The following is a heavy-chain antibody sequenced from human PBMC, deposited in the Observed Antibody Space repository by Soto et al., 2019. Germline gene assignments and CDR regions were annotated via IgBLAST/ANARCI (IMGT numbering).Heavy chain of an antibody. CDR1: GFTFSSYA. V-gene: IGHV3-30-3*01. D-gene: IGHD5-12*01. Sequence: QVQLVESGGGVVQPGRSLRLSCAASGFTFSSYAMHWVRQAPGKGLEWVAVISYDGSNKYYADSVKGRFTISRDNSKNTLYLQMNSLRDEDMAVYYCASYSGYDTNASDAFDIWGKGTMVTVSS. CDR2: ISYDGSNK. J-gene: IGHJ3*02. CDR3: ASYSGYDTNASDAFDI.